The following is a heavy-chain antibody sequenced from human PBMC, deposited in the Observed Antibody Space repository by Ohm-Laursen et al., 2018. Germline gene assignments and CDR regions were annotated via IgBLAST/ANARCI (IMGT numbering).Heavy chain of an antibody. J-gene: IGHJ3*02. CDR1: GGSISSGGYY. V-gene: IGHV4-61*08. CDR3: ARELAYYDSSGLDAFDI. D-gene: IGHD3-22*01. CDR2: IYYSGST. Sequence: SETLSLTCIVSGGSISSGGYYWSWIRQPPGKGLEWIAYIYYSGSTNYNPSLRSRVTISLDTSKNQFSLKLSSVTAADTAVYYCARELAYYDSSGLDAFDIWGQGTMVTVSS.